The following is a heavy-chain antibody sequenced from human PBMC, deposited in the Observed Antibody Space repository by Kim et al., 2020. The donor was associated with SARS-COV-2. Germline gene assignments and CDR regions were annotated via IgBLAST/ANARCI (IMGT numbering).Heavy chain of an antibody. V-gene: IGHV4-4*07. J-gene: IGHJ4*02. CDR3: ARVVAVAPRYFDY. D-gene: IGHD6-19*01. Sequence: NYNPSLESRVTMSVDTSQNQFSLKLRPMTAADTAVYYCARVVAVAPRYFDYWGQGILVTVSS.